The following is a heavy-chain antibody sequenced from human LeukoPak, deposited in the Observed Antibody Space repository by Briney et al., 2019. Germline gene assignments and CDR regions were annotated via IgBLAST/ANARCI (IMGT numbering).Heavy chain of an antibody. J-gene: IGHJ6*03. D-gene: IGHD3-3*01. V-gene: IGHV4-59*08. CDR1: GGSISSYY. Sequence: KSSETLSLTCTVSGGSISSYYWSWIRQPPGKGLEWIGYIYYSGSTNYNPSLKSRVTISVDTSKNQFSLKLSSVTAADTAVYYCARAPWYDFWSGYPYYYMDVWGKGTTVTVSS. CDR3: ARAPWYDFWSGYPYYYMDV. CDR2: IYYSGST.